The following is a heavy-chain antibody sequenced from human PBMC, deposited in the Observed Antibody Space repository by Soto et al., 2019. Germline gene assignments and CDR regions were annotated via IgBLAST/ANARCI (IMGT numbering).Heavy chain of an antibody. CDR2: ISYDGSNK. D-gene: IGHD3-22*01. Sequence: QVQLVESGGGVVQPGRSLRLSCAASGFTFSSYGMHWVRQAPGKGLEWVAVISYDGSNKYYADSVKGRFTISRDNSKNTLYLQMNSLRAEDTAVYYCATGTTMIVVAPLFDYWGQGTLVTVSS. CDR1: GFTFSSYG. V-gene: IGHV3-30*03. CDR3: ATGTTMIVVAPLFDY. J-gene: IGHJ4*02.